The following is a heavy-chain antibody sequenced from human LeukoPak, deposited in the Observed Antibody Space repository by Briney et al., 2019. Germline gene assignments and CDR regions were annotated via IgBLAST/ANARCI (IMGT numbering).Heavy chain of an antibody. CDR3: AKVRRVVISYFDY. Sequence: GGSLRLSCAASGFTVSSNYMSWVRQAPGKGLEWVSAISGSGGSTYYADSVKGRFTISRDNSKNTLYLQMNSLRAEDTAVYYCAKVRRVVISYFDYWGQGTLVTVSS. J-gene: IGHJ4*02. CDR2: ISGSGGST. D-gene: IGHD3-3*01. V-gene: IGHV3-23*01. CDR1: GFTVSSNY.